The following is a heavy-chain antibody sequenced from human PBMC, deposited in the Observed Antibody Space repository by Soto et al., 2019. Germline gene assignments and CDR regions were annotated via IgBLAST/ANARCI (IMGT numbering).Heavy chain of an antibody. D-gene: IGHD3-22*01. CDR3: ARSPPYYYDSSGYYPFDY. V-gene: IGHV3-74*01. Sequence: GGSLRLSCAASGFTFSSYWMHWVRQAPGKGLVWVSRINSDGSSTSYADSVKGRFTISRDNAKNTLYLQMNSLRAEDTAVYYCARSPPYYYDSSGYYPFDYWGQGTLVTVSS. CDR1: GFTFSSYW. J-gene: IGHJ4*02. CDR2: INSDGSST.